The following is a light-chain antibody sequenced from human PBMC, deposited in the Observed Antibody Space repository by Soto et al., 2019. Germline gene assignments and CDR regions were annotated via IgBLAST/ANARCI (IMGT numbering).Light chain of an antibody. Sequence: QAVVTQSPSASASLGASVKLTCTLSSGRSSYAIAWHQQQPEKGPRYLMKINSDGSHSKGDEIPDRFSGSRSGAERSLTISSLQSEDEADYYCQTWGTGIRVFGGRTKLTVL. J-gene: IGLJ2*01. CDR1: SGRSSYA. CDR2: INSDGSH. CDR3: QTWGTGIRV. V-gene: IGLV4-69*01.